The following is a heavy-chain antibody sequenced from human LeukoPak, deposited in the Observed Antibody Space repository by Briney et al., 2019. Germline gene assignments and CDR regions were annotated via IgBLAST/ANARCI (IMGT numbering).Heavy chain of an antibody. Sequence: PSETLSLTCTVSGGSISSYYWSWIRQPPGKGLEWIGYIYDSGSTNYNPTLKSRVTISVDTSKNQFSLKLSSVTAADTAVYYCACLTTADAFDIWGQGTMVTVSS. D-gene: IGHD3-22*01. CDR3: ACLTTADAFDI. V-gene: IGHV4-59*01. J-gene: IGHJ3*02. CDR1: GGSISSYY. CDR2: IYDSGST.